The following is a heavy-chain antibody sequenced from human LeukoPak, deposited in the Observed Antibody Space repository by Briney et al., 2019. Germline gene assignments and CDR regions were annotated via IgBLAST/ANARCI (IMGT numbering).Heavy chain of an antibody. CDR3: AREDSADAFDI. D-gene: IGHD2-15*01. CDR1: GCTFSTDS. J-gene: IGHJ3*02. CDR2: ISRSGSII. Sequence: GGSLRLSCAASGCTFSTDSMNWVRQAPGKGLEWVSYISRSGSIIYYADSVKGRFTISRDHAKNSLYLQMNSLRAEDTAVYYCAREDSADAFDIWGQGTMVTVSS. V-gene: IGHV3-48*01.